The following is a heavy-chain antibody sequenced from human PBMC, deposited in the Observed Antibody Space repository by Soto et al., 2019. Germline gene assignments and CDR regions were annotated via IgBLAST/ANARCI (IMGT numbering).Heavy chain of an antibody. CDR1: GFTFSSYA. V-gene: IGHV3-30-3*01. Sequence: GGSLRLSCAASGFTFSSYAMHWVRQAPGKGLEWVAVISYDGSNKYYADSVKGRFTISRDNSKNTLYLQMNSLRAEDTAVYYCARDDVPEDDIVVVVAATHYYYYGMDVWGQGTTVTVSS. CDR2: ISYDGSNK. D-gene: IGHD2-15*01. J-gene: IGHJ6*02. CDR3: ARDDVPEDDIVVVVAATHYYYYGMDV.